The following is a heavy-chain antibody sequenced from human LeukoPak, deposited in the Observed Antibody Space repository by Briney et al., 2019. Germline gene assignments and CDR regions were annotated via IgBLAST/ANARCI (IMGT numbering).Heavy chain of an antibody. CDR2: MNPNSGNT. CDR3: PRGPFTGHFDY. V-gene: IGHV1-8*01. Sequence: GASEKVSCKASGHTFTSYDINWVRQATGQGLEWMGWMNPNSGNTGYAQKYQGRVTMTRNTSISTAYMELSSLRSEDTAVYYCPRGPFTGHFDYWGQGTLVTVSS. CDR1: GHTFTSYD. J-gene: IGHJ4*02. D-gene: IGHD1-14*01.